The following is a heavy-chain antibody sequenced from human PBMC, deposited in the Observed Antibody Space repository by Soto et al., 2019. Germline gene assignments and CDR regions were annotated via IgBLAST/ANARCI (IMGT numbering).Heavy chain of an antibody. CDR3: SRKIGEGGTTYYYYGIDV. J-gene: IGHJ6*02. D-gene: IGHD1-1*01. CDR1: GGSISRYY. CDR2: IHNSGST. Sequence: QVRLQESGPGLVKPSETLSLTCTVSGGSISRYYWSWIRQPPGKGLEWIGYIHNSGSTNYNPSLNSRVPISVDTARHQFSLKLSSVTAADTAVYYCSRKIGEGGTTYYYYGIDVWGQGTTVTVSS. V-gene: IGHV4-59*08.